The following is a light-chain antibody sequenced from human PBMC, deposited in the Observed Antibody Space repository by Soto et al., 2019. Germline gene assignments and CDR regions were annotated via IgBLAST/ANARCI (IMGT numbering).Light chain of an antibody. J-gene: IGLJ3*02. Sequence: QSALTQPRSVSGSPGQSVTISCSGTSSDVGGYEYVSWYQQHPGKAPKLMIFGVTERPSGVPDRFSGSKSGNTASLTVSGLQADDEAVYYCYSYAGRNIWVFGGGTKLTVL. V-gene: IGLV2-11*01. CDR2: GVT. CDR3: YSYAGRNIWV. CDR1: SSDVGGYEY.